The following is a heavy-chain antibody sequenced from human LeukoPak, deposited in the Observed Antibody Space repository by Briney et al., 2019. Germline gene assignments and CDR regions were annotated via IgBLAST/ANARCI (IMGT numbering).Heavy chain of an antibody. CDR2: MNPNSGNT. CDR3: ARDRGTMVRGAGHNWFDP. J-gene: IGHJ5*02. CDR1: GYTFTSYD. Sequence: ASVKVSCKASGYTFTSYDINWVRQATGQGLEWMGWMNPNSGNTNYAQKLQGRVTMTTDTSTSTAYMELRSLRSDDTAVYYCARDRGTMVRGAGHNWFDPWGQGTLVTVSS. D-gene: IGHD3-10*01. V-gene: IGHV1-18*01.